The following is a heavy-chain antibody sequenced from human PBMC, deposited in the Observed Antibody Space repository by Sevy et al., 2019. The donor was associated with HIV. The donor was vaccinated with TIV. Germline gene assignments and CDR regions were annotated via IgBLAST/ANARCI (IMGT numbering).Heavy chain of an antibody. CDR3: TREPQPIAVALIGYYYYMDV. Sequence: GGSLRLSCTASGFTFGDYAMSWFRQAPGKGLEWVGFIRSKAYGGTTEYAASVKGRFTISRDDSKSIAYLQMNSLKTEDTAVYYCTREPQPIAVALIGYYYYMDVWGKGTTVTVSS. J-gene: IGHJ6*03. CDR1: GFTFGDYA. D-gene: IGHD6-19*01. CDR2: IRSKAYGGTT. V-gene: IGHV3-49*03.